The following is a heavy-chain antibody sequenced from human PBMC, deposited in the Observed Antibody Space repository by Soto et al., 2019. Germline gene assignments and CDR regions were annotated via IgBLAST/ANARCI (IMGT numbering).Heavy chain of an antibody. V-gene: IGHV3-9*01. Sequence: EVQLVESGGGLVQPGRSLRLSCAASGFNFDDHAMNWDRQAPGKGLEWVSGVSWTGAYTGYAASVKGRFTISRDNAKSSLYLEMNSLRPEDTAFYYCARDIFRTITTIDYWGQGTLVTVSS. D-gene: IGHD1-1*01. CDR1: GFNFDDHA. CDR2: VSWTGAYT. J-gene: IGHJ4*02. CDR3: ARDIFRTITTIDY.